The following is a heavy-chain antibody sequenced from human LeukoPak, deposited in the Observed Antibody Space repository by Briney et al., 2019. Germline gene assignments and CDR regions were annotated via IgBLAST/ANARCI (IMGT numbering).Heavy chain of an antibody. CDR2: ISSSGST. CDR1: GGSISSDNYY. D-gene: IGHD5-18*01. J-gene: IGHJ5*02. V-gene: IGHV4-61*02. Sequence: SETLSLTCTVSGGSISSDNYYWNWIWQPAGEGLEWIGRISSSGSTTYNSSLKSRVTISIDTSENQFSLKLNSVTAADTAVYFCARGPYNYVDDWFDPWGQGILVTVSS. CDR3: ARGPYNYVDDWFDP.